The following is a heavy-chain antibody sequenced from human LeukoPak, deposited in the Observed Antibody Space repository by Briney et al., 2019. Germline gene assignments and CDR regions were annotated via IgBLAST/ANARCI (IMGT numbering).Heavy chain of an antibody. CDR1: GYTFTDYY. Sequence: ASVKVSCKASGYTFTDYYMHWVRQAPGQGLEWMGWISAYNGNTNYAQKLQGRVTMTTDTSTSTAYMELRSLRSDDTAVYYCARFFIAAAAYFDYWGQGTLVTVSS. CDR2: ISAYNGNT. CDR3: ARFFIAAAAYFDY. D-gene: IGHD6-13*01. V-gene: IGHV1-18*04. J-gene: IGHJ4*02.